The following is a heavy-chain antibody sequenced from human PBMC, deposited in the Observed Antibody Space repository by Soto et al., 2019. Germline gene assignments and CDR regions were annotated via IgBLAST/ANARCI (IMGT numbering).Heavy chain of an antibody. J-gene: IGHJ4*02. CDR2: IYYSGST. CDR1: GGSISSGGYY. CDR3: ARYSPLGYCSGGSCPPFDY. Sequence: SETLSLTCTVSGGSISSGGYYWSWIRQHPGKGLEWIGYIYYSGSTYYNPSLKSRVTISVDTSKNQFSLKLSSVTAADTAVYYCARYSPLGYCSGGSCPPFDYWGQGTLVTVSS. V-gene: IGHV4-31*03. D-gene: IGHD2-15*01.